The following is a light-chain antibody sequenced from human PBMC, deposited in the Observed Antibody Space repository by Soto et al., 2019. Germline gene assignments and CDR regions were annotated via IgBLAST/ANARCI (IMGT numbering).Light chain of an antibody. CDR3: QQRSNWPIT. CDR2: DAS. J-gene: IGKJ5*01. Sequence: DIVLTQSPATLSSSPGERATLSCRASQSVYSYLAWYQQKPGQAPSLLIYDASNRATGIPARFGGSGSGTDFTLTISSLQPEDFAVYYCQQRSNWPITFGQGTKLEIK. V-gene: IGKV3-11*01. CDR1: QSVYSY.